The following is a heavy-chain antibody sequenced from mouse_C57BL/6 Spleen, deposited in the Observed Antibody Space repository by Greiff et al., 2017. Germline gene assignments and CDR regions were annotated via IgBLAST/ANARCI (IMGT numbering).Heavy chain of an antibody. J-gene: IGHJ3*01. D-gene: IGHD1-1*01. CDR3: ARSDYYGSSSAY. V-gene: IGHV1-26*01. Sequence: VQLRQSGPELVKPGASVKISCKASGYTFTDYYMNWVKQSHGKSLEWIGDINPNNGGTSYNQKFKGKATLTVDKSSSTAYMELRSLTSEDSAVYYCARSDYYGSSSAYWGQGTLVTVSA. CDR1: GYTFTDYY. CDR2: INPNNGGT.